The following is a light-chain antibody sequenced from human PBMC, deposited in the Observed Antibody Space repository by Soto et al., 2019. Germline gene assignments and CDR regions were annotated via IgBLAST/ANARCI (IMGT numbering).Light chain of an antibody. V-gene: IGLV1-40*01. CDR1: SSNIGAAYA. CDR3: HSYDISLSASV. J-gene: IGLJ3*02. Sequence: QSVLTQPPSVSGAPGQRVTISCTGSSSNIGAAYAVHWYQQLPGTAPKLLIYGNSNRPSGVPDRFSGSKSGTSASLAITGXXXXXXXXYYCHSYDISLSASVFGGGTKLTVL. CDR2: GNS.